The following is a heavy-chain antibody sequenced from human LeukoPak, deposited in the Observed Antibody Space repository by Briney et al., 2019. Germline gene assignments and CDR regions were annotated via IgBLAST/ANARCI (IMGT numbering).Heavy chain of an antibody. CDR3: ARDRSTTLDY. D-gene: IGHD5/OR15-5a*01. CDR1: GFTFSSYS. Sequence: GGSLRLSCAASGFTFSSYSMNWVRQAPGKGLEWVSSISSSSSYIYYADSVKGRFTISRDNAKNSLYLQMNSPRAEDTAVYYCARDRSTTLDYWGQGTLVTVSS. V-gene: IGHV3-21*01. J-gene: IGHJ4*02. CDR2: ISSSSSYI.